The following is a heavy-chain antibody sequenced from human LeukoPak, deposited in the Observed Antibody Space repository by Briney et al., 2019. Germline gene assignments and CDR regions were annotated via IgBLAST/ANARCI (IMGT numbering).Heavy chain of an antibody. D-gene: IGHD1-26*01. V-gene: IGHV3-23*01. CDR1: GFTLSSYE. J-gene: IGHJ4*02. CDR2: IDYDGGSG. Sequence: PGGSLRLSCTVSGFTLSSYEMSWIRQAPGKGLEWVSSIDYDGGSGHYADSVKGRFTISRDNSKNTPYRQMNSLRAEDTALYYCAKGVYSGTYYSDYWGQGTPVTVSS. CDR3: AKGVYSGTYYSDY.